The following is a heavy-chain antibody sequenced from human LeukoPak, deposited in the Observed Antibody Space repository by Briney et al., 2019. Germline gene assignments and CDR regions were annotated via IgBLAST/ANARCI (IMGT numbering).Heavy chain of an antibody. CDR1: GRSISSSSYY. V-gene: IGHV4-39*01. D-gene: IGHD5-18*01. CDR3: ARRGGYSYGLFDY. Sequence: SDTQSLTCTLSGRSISSSSYYWGWIRQPPGKGLEWIGSIYYSGSTYYNPSLKSRVTISVDTSKNQFSLKLSSVTAADTAVYYCARRGGYSYGLFDYWGQGALVTVSS. J-gene: IGHJ4*02. CDR2: IYYSGST.